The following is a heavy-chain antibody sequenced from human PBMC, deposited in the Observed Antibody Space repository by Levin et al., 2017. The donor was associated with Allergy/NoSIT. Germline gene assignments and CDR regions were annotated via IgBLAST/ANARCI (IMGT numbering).Heavy chain of an antibody. J-gene: IGHJ6*02. Sequence: GGSLRLSCAASGFTFSSYAMSWVRQAPGKGLEWVSAISGSGGSTYYADSVKGRFTISRDNSKNTLYLQMNSLRAEDTAVYYCAKGLRLYDSSGYYSNYYYYYGMDVWGQGTTVTVSS. V-gene: IGHV3-23*01. CDR3: AKGLRLYDSSGYYSNYYYYYGMDV. CDR1: GFTFSSYA. D-gene: IGHD3-22*01. CDR2: ISGSGGST.